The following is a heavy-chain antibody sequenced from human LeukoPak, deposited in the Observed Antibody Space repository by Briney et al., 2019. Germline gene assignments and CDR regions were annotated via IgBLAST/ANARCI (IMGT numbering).Heavy chain of an antibody. CDR2: IYPGDSDT. CDR1: GYSFTSYW. J-gene: IGHJ4*02. CDR3: ARRGAVYDILTGYYPPYFDY. D-gene: IGHD3-9*01. V-gene: IGHV5-51*03. Sequence: PGESLKISSKGSGYSFTSYWIGWVRQMPGKGLEWMGIIYPGDSDTRYSPSFQGQVTISADKSISTAYLQWSSLKASDTAMYYCARRGAVYDILTGYYPPYFDYWGQGTLVTVSS.